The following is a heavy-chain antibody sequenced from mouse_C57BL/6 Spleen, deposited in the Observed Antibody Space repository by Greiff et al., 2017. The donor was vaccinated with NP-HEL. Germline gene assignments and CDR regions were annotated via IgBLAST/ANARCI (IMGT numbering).Heavy chain of an antibody. CDR1: GYTFTSYG. CDR2: IYPRSGNT. V-gene: IGHV1-81*01. CDR3: ARSADYYGSSHFDY. D-gene: IGHD1-1*01. J-gene: IGHJ2*01. Sequence: VQLQQSGAELARPGASVKLSCKASGYTFTSYGISWVKQRTGQGLEWIGEIYPRSGNTYYNEKFKGKATLTADKSSSTAYMELRSLTSEDSAVYFCARSADYYGSSHFDYWGQGTTLTVSS.